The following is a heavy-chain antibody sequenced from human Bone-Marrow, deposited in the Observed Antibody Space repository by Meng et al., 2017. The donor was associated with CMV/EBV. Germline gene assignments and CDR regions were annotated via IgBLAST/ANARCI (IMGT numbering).Heavy chain of an antibody. CDR2: IIPIFGTA. Sequence: SVKVSCKASGGTFSSYAISWVRQAPGQGLEWMGGIIPIFGTANYAQKFQGRVTITTDESTSTAYMELSSLRSEDTAVYYCARSNHWVLPMDVWGQGTTVTVSS. J-gene: IGHJ6*02. CDR3: ARSNHWVLPMDV. D-gene: IGHD7-27*01. CDR1: GGTFSSYA. V-gene: IGHV1-69*05.